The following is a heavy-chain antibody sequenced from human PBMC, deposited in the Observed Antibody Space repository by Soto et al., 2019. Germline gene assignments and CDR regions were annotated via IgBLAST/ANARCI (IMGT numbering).Heavy chain of an antibody. CDR1: GFTLSGSV. V-gene: IGHV3-73*02. J-gene: IGHJ4*02. CDR3: SRPGYSNYDSDY. Sequence: EVQLVESGGGLVQPGGSLKLSCAASGFTLSGSVIYWVRQPSGKGLEWVGGSRSRSNGYATAYAASVRGRITISRDDSKNTADLQMNSLKTEDTAVYYCSRPGYSNYDSDYWGQGTLVTVSS. D-gene: IGHD5-12*01. CDR2: SRSRSNGYAT.